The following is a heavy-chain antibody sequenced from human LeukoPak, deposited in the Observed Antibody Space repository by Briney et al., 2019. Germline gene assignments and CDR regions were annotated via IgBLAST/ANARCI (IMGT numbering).Heavy chain of an antibody. Sequence: PGGSLRLSCSVSGFTFSTYVMHRVRQALGKGLEYVSAISSNGDNTYYADSVKGRFTISRDNSKNTLYLQMSSLRADDTAVYYCVRGTGYWGQGTLVTVSS. CDR1: GFTFSTYV. V-gene: IGHV3-64D*06. CDR2: ISSNGDNT. J-gene: IGHJ4*02. CDR3: VRGTGY.